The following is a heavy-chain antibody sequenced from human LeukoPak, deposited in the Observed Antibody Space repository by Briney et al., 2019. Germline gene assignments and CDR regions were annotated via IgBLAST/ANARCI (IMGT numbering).Heavy chain of an antibody. V-gene: IGHV3-64D*09. CDR3: MTRDTSGY. CDR1: GLTLSTYA. Sequence: GGSLRLSCSGSGLTLSTYAMHWVRQAPGKGLEYVSAIATDGGDTYYADSVKGRFTISRDKSKNTLYLQMRSLRAEDTAVYYRMTRDTSGYWGQGTLVTVSS. CDR2: IATDGGDT. J-gene: IGHJ4*02. D-gene: IGHD3-10*01.